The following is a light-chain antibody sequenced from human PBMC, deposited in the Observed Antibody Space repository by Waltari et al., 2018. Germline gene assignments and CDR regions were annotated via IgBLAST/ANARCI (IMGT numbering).Light chain of an antibody. Sequence: SYVLTQPPSVSVAPGESARITYGGNNIGTKSVHWYQQKPGQAPVLVIYSDSDRPSGVPERFSGANSGNTATLTISRVEAGDEADYYCQVWEISRDHYVFGSGTEVTVL. J-gene: IGLJ1*01. CDR2: SDS. CDR3: QVWEISRDHYV. CDR1: NIGTKS. V-gene: IGLV3-21*01.